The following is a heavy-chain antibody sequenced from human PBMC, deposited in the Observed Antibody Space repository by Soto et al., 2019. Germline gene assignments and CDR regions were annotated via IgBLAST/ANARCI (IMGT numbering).Heavy chain of an antibody. CDR2: IYYSGST. CDR1: GGSISSYF. J-gene: IGHJ4*02. CDR3: ARRGVLTGYYLFDY. V-gene: IGHV4-59*08. D-gene: IGHD3-9*01. Sequence: SETLSLTCTVSGGSISSYFWSWIRQPPGKGLEWIGYIYYSGSTTYNPSLESRVTISLDTSRNQFSLKLASVTAADTAVYYCARRGVLTGYYLFDYWGQGTLVTVSS.